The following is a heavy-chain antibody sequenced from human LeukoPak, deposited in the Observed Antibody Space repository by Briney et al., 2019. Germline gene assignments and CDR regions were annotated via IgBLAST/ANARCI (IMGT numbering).Heavy chain of an antibody. Sequence: GGSLRLSCTVSGRTVTNNYMSWVRHAPRQGLGWVSVIYPDGSTYHADSVKGRFTISRENSKNTLFLQMNTLRADDTAVYHCARTNPVYGDYDYWGQGTLVTVSS. J-gene: IGHJ4*02. V-gene: IGHV3-53*01. CDR2: IYPDGST. CDR3: ARTNPVYGDYDY. D-gene: IGHD4-17*01. CDR1: GRTVTNNY.